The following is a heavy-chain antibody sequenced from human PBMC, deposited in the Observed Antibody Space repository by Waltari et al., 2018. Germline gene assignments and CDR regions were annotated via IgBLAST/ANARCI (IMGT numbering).Heavy chain of an antibody. CDR2: ISSSSSYI. J-gene: IGHJ4*02. CDR1: GFTFSSYS. CDR3: ARVRRGYSYGYDY. D-gene: IGHD5-18*01. V-gene: IGHV3-21*01. Sequence: EVQLVESGGGLVKPGGSLRLSCAASGFTFSSYSMTWVRQAPGKGLEWVSSISSSSSYIYYADSVKGRFTISRDNAKNSLYLQMNSLRAEDTAVYYCARVRRGYSYGYDYWGQGTLVTVSS.